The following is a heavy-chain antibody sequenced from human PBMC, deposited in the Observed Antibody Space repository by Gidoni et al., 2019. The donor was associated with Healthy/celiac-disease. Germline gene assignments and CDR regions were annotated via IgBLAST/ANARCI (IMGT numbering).Heavy chain of an antibody. Sequence: EVQLLDSGGGLLQPGRSLRLSCPASGFPFADYAMHWVRQAPGKGLEGVSGISWNSGSIGYADSVKGRFTISRDNAKNSLYLQMNSLRAEDTALYYCAKGGTTVSGSAFDIWGQGTMVTVSS. CDR1: GFPFADYA. D-gene: IGHD4-4*01. CDR3: AKGGTTVSGSAFDI. J-gene: IGHJ3*02. V-gene: IGHV3-9*01. CDR2: ISWNSGSI.